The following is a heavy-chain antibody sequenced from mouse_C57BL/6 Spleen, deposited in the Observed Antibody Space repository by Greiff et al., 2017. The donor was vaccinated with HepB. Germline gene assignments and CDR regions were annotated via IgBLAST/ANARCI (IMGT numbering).Heavy chain of an antibody. CDR3: ARRGAWTAQAFFDY. J-gene: IGHJ2*01. V-gene: IGHV1-26*01. D-gene: IGHD3-2*02. Sequence: EVQLQQSGPELVKPGASVKISCKASGYTFTDYYMNWVKQSHGKSLEWIGDINPNNGGTSYNQKFKGKATLTVDKSSSTAYMELRSLTSEDSAVYYCARRGAWTAQAFFDYWGQGTTLTVSS. CDR2: INPNNGGT. CDR1: GYTFTDYY.